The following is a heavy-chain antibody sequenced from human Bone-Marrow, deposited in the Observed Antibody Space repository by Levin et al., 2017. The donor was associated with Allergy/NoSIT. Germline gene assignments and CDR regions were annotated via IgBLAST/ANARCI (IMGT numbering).Heavy chain of an antibody. J-gene: IGHJ4*02. V-gene: IGHV4-31*03. CDR2: IYYSGNT. Sequence: SQTLSLTCTVSGCSISGGGYYWSWIRQHPGKGLEWIGYIYYSGNTYYNPSLKSRVIISVVTSKHQLSLKLTSVTVADTAVYYCARFKGYDFDYSGQGTMVTVSS. D-gene: IGHD5-12*01. CDR3: ARFKGYDFDY. CDR1: GCSISGGGYY.